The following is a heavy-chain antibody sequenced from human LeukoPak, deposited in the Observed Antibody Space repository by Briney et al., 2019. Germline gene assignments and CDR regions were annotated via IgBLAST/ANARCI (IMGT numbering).Heavy chain of an antibody. CDR1: GGTFSSYA. CDR2: IIPILGIA. D-gene: IGHD6-19*01. V-gene: IGHV1-69*04. CDR3: ASIGYSSGWNRGGATARDY. J-gene: IGHJ4*02. Sequence: SVKVSCKASGGTFSSYAISWVRQAPGQGLEWMGRIIPILGIANYAQKFQGRVTITADKSTSTAYMELSSLRSEDTAVYYCASIGYSSGWNRGGATARDYWGQGTLVTVSP.